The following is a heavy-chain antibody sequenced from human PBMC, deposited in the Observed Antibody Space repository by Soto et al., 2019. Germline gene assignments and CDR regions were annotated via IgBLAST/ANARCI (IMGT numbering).Heavy chain of an antibody. Sequence: QVQLHQWGAGLLKPSATMSLACSIYSGSFSGYYWSWIRQPPGKGLEWIGEISQSGNTNYSPSLKSRVSISIDTSMKQFSLNLASVSAADTAVYYCARAPKVSGSSQTRPDFWGQGTLVTVSS. J-gene: IGHJ4*02. D-gene: IGHD6-6*01. V-gene: IGHV4-34*01. CDR1: SGSFSGYY. CDR3: ARAPKVSGSSQTRPDF. CDR2: ISQSGNT.